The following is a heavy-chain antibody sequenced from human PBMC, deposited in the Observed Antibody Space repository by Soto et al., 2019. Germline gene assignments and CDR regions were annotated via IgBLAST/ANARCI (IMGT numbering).Heavy chain of an antibody. CDR1: GYTFTSYG. D-gene: IGHD4-4*01. CDR3: ATPSSNGDYYYGMDV. V-gene: IGHV1-18*04. J-gene: IGHJ6*02. Sequence: GASVKVSCKASGYTFTSYGISWVRQAPGQGLEWMGWISAYNGNTNYAQKLQGRVTMTTDTSTSTAYMELRSLRSDDTAVYYCATPSSNGDYYYGMDVWGQGTTVTSP. CDR2: ISAYNGNT.